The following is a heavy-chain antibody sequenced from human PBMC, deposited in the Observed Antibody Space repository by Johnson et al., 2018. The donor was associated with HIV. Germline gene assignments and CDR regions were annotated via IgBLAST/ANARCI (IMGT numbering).Heavy chain of an antibody. CDR3: AAGIAVAGLRGNAFDI. CDR2: ISYDGSNK. CDR1: GFTFSSYG. Sequence: QVQLVESGGGVVQPGRSLRLSCAASGFTFSSYGMHWVRQAPGKGLEWVAVISYDGSNKYYADSVKGRFTISRDNAKNSLYLQMNSLRAEDTAVYYCAAGIAVAGLRGNAFDIWGKGTMVTVSS. D-gene: IGHD6-19*01. J-gene: IGHJ3*02. V-gene: IGHV3-30*19.